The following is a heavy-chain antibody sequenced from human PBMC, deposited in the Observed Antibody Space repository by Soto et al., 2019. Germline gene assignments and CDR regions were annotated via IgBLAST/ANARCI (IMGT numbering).Heavy chain of an antibody. Sequence: EVKLLESGGGLVQPGGSLRLSCAASGFTFNTEAMTWVRQAPGKGLEWVSVISGAGGGTYYADSVKGRFIISRDNSKNTVYLQMNSRRAEDTAVYYCAKTGVRIGWWEAFDGWGQGAMVTVSS. CDR1: GFTFNTEA. CDR2: ISGAGGGT. J-gene: IGHJ3*01. D-gene: IGHD6-19*01. CDR3: AKTGVRIGWWEAFDG. V-gene: IGHV3-23*01.